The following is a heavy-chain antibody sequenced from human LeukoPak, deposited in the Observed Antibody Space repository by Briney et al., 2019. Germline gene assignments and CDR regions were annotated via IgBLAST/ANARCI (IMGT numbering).Heavy chain of an antibody. D-gene: IGHD3-10*01. CDR1: RFTFSSYG. CDR2: ISSSGGST. Sequence: GGSLRLSCAASRFTFSSYGMSWVRQAPGKGLEWVSGISSSGGSTYYADSVKGRFTISRDNSRNTLYLQMNNLRAEDTAVYYCARHLLWFGELSGGFDYWGQGTLVTVSS. J-gene: IGHJ4*02. CDR3: ARHLLWFGELSGGFDY. V-gene: IGHV3-23*01.